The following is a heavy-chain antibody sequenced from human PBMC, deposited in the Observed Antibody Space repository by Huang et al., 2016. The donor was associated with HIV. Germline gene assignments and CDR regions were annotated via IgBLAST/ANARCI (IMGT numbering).Heavy chain of an antibody. CDR3: ARQWTILEWLLGLDV. D-gene: IGHD3-3*01. Sequence: QMQLQQRGAGLLKPSETLSLTCGVSGGSFTGNYLTWIRQAPGKGLEWIGEVNDSGATKYNQSLNGRVTISLDKSNRELSLNLRSVTAADTAVYYCARQWTILEWLLGLDVWGQGTTVIVSS. V-gene: IGHV4-34*02. J-gene: IGHJ6*02. CDR2: VNDSGAT. CDR1: GGSFTGNY.